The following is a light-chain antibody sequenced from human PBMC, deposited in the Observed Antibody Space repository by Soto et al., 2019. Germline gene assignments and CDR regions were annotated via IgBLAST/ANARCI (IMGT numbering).Light chain of an antibody. J-gene: IGLJ2*01. CDR1: SSDVGGYNY. CDR3: ASYTSSISRYV. CDR2: DVT. V-gene: IGLV2-14*03. Sequence: QSVLTQPASVSGSPGQSVTISCTGTSSDVGGYNYVSWYQQDPGKAPKLMIYDVTNRPSGVSNRFSGSKSGNTASLTISGLQAEDESDYYCASYTSSISRYVFGGGTKVNVL.